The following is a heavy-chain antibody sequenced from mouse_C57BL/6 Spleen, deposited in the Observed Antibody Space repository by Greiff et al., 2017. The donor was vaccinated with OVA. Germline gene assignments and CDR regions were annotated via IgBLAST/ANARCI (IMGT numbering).Heavy chain of an antibody. CDR3: TRVGNPYYFDD. CDR2: LSSGGDYI. CDR1: GFTFSSYA. J-gene: IGHJ2*01. Sequence: EVKLVESGEGLVKPGGSLKLSCAASGFTFSSYAMSWVRQTPEKRLEWVAYLSSGGDYIYYAATVKGRFTISRDNARNTLYLQMSSLKSEDTAMYYCTRVGNPYYFDDWGQGTTLTVSS. V-gene: IGHV5-9-1*02. D-gene: IGHD2-1*01.